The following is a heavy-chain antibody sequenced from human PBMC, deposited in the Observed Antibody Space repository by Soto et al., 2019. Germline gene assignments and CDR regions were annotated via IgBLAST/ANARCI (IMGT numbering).Heavy chain of an antibody. CDR3: ARHPPGYCSGGSCYSPYYSDY. V-gene: IGHV4-59*08. CDR1: GASISSYY. Sequence: PSETLSLTCTVSGASISSYYWSWIRQPPGKGLEWIGCIYYSGSTHYNPSLKSRVTISVDTSKNQFSLKVSSVTAADTAAYYCARHPPGYCSGGSCYSPYYSDYWGQGTLVTVS. CDR2: IYYSGST. J-gene: IGHJ4*02. D-gene: IGHD2-15*01.